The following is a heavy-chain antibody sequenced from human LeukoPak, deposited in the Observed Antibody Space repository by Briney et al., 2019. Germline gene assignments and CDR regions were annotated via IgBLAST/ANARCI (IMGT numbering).Heavy chain of an antibody. CDR1: GGSFSGYY. V-gene: IGHV4-34*01. CDR2: INHSGST. D-gene: IGHD6-13*01. J-gene: IGHJ5*02. CDR3: ARGQRSYSSNWFDP. Sequence: SETLSLTCAVYGGSFSGYYWSWIRQPPGKGLEWIGEINHSGSTNYNPSLKSRVTISVDTSKNQFFLKLSSVTAADTAVYYCARGQRSYSSNWFDPWGQGTLVTVSS.